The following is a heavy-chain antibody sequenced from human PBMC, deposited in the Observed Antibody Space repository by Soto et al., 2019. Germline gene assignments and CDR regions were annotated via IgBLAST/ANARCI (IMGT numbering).Heavy chain of an antibody. CDR2: IYPGDSDT. CDR3: ARLWGSYSSSYYYYYGMDV. D-gene: IGHD6-6*01. V-gene: IGHV5-51*01. CDR1: GYGITCYW. J-gene: IGHJ6*02. Sequence: GESLKVSCKGSGYGITCYWIGGVRQMHGKGLEWMGIIYPGDSDTRYSPSFQGQVTISADKSISTAYLQWSSLKASDTAMYYCARLWGSYSSSYYYYYGMDVWGQGTTVTVSS.